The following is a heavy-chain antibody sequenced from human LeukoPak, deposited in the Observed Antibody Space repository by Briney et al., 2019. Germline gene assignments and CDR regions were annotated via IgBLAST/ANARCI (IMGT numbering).Heavy chain of an antibody. V-gene: IGHV3-64*01. CDR1: GFTFSSYA. Sequence: PGGSLRLSCAASGFTFSSYAMYWVRQAPGKGLEFVSAISSDGGSTSYANSVKGRFTISRDNSKNTLYLQMNSLRAEDTAVYYCSRGQGCAYWGQGTLVTVSS. CDR3: SRGQGCAY. CDR2: ISSDGGST. J-gene: IGHJ4*02. D-gene: IGHD2-8*01.